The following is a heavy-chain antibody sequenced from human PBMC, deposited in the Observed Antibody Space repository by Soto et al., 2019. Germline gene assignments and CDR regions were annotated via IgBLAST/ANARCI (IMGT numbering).Heavy chain of an antibody. J-gene: IGHJ4*02. CDR3: ERQRFTSSGWDSFDY. V-gene: IGHV4-31*03. D-gene: IGHD6-19*01. Sequence: PLSLTCTVSGGCISSGGYYWSWIRQHPGKGLEWIGYIYYSGSTYYNPSLKSRVTISVDTSKNQFSLKLSSVTAADTAVYYCERQRFTSSGWDSFDYWGQGTLVTVSS. CDR2: IYYSGST. CDR1: GGCISSGGYY.